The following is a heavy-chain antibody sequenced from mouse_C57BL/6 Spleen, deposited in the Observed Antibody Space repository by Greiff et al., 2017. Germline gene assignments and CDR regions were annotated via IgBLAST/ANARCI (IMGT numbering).Heavy chain of an antibody. V-gene: IGHV1-59*01. J-gene: IGHJ4*01. Sequence: VQLQQPGAELVRPGTSVKLSCKASGYTFTSYWMHWVKQRPGQGLEWIGVIDPSDSYTNYNQKFKGKATLTVDTSSSTAYMQLSSLTSEDSAVYYCAYDDAMDYWGQGTSVTVSS. D-gene: IGHD2-12*01. CDR1: GYTFTSYW. CDR3: AYDDAMDY. CDR2: IDPSDSYT.